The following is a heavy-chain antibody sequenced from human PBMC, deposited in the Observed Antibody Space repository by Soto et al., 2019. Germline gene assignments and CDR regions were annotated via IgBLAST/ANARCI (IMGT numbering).Heavy chain of an antibody. D-gene: IGHD3-22*01. J-gene: IGHJ3*02. CDR1: GFTFSSYW. CDR2: INSDGSST. V-gene: IGHV3-74*01. Sequence: GGSLRLSCAASGFTFSSYWMHWVRQAPGKGLVWVSRINSDGSSTSYADSVKGRFTISRDNAKNTLYLQMNSLRAEDTAVYYCARDRDSSGYYWPLVDAFEIWGQGTMLAV. CDR3: ARDRDSSGYYWPLVDAFEI.